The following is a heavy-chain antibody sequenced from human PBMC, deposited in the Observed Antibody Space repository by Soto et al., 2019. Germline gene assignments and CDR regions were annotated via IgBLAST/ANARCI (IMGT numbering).Heavy chain of an antibody. V-gene: IGHV1-69*04. CDR1: GDTFNFYS. J-gene: IGHJ4*02. CDR3: ATCYGSGDRAFDY. CDR2: VNPIVSMS. D-gene: IGHD3-10*01. Sequence: QVQLVQSGAEVKRPGSSVKVSCKASGDTFNFYSINWVRQAPGLGLEWMGRVNPIVSMSNYARRFQGRVTXRXDQXTSTAYMEPSGLRSVDTVIYYWATCYGSGDRAFDYWGQGALVTVS.